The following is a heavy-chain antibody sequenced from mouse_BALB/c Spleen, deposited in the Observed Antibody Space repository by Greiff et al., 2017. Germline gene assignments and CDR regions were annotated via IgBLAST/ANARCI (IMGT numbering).Heavy chain of an antibody. CDR1: GFSLTSYG. J-gene: IGHJ4*01. D-gene: IGHD1-1*01. Sequence: VKLVESGPGLVAPSQSLSITCTVSGFSLTSYGVHWVRQPPGKGLEWLGVIWAGGSTNYSSALMSRLSISKDNSKSQVFLKMNSLQTDDTAMYYCARDPGITTVVEGAMDYWGQGTSVTVSS. V-gene: IGHV2-9*02. CDR3: ARDPGITTVVEGAMDY. CDR2: IWAGGST.